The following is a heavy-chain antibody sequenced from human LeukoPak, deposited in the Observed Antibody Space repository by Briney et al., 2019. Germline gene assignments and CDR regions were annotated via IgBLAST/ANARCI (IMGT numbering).Heavy chain of an antibody. V-gene: IGHV3-30*18. CDR2: ISYDGSNK. J-gene: IGHJ4*02. Sequence: PGGSLRLSCAASGFTFSSYGMHWVRQAPGKGLGWVAVISYDGSNKCYADSVKGRFTISRDNSKNTLYLQMNSLRAEDTAVYYCAKGLTVSSEGCQWGQGTLVTVSS. CDR1: GFTFSSYG. D-gene: IGHD6-6*01. CDR3: AKGLTVSSEGCQ.